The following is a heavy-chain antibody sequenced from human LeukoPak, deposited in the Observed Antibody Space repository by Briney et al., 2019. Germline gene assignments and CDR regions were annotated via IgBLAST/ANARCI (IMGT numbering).Heavy chain of an antibody. CDR3: ARWGIDSSGPNFDY. J-gene: IGHJ4*02. CDR1: GYTFTSYG. D-gene: IGHD6-19*01. CDR2: INPNSGGT. V-gene: IGHV1-2*02. Sequence: GASVKVSCKASGYTFTSYGISWVRQAPGQGLEWMGWINPNSGGTNYAQKFQGRVTMTRDTSISTAYMELSRLRSDDTAVYYCARWGIDSSGPNFDYWGQGTLVTVSS.